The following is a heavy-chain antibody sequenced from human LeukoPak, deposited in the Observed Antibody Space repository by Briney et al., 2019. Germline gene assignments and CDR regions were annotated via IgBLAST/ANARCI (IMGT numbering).Heavy chain of an antibody. J-gene: IGHJ4*02. D-gene: IGHD2-2*03. Sequence: PGRSLRLSCAASGFTFSSYGMHWVRQAPGKGLEWVAFIRYDGSNKYYADSVKGRFTISRDNSKNTLYLQMNSLRAEDTAVYYCAKGGYCSSTSCPWRLFDYWGQGTLVTVSS. CDR2: IRYDGSNK. CDR3: AKGGYCSSTSCPWRLFDY. V-gene: IGHV3-30*02. CDR1: GFTFSSYG.